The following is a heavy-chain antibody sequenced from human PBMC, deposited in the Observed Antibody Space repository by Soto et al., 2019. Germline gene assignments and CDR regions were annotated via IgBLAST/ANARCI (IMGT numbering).Heavy chain of an antibody. CDR1: GGSISSSNW. V-gene: IGHV4-4*02. CDR2: IYHSGST. J-gene: IGHJ6*02. CDR3: ARDLGEIVLVPAAKEPYYYYGMDV. Sequence: SETLSLTCAVSGGSISSSNWWSWVRQPPGKGLEWIGEIYHSGSTNYNPSLKSRVTISVDKSKNQFSLKLSSVTAADTAVYYCARDLGEIVLVPAAKEPYYYYGMDVWGQGTTVTVSS. D-gene: IGHD2-2*01.